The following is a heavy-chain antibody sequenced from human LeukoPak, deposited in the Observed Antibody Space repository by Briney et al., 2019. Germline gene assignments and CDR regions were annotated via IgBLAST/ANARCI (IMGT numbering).Heavy chain of an antibody. Sequence: LRLSCAASGFTFSSFAMHWIRQPPGKGLEWIGEINHSGSTNYNPSLKSRVTISVDTSKNQFSLKLSSVTAADTAVYYCARGNLDTAMVPPTYYFDYWGQGTLVTVSS. CDR2: INHSGST. V-gene: IGHV4-34*01. D-gene: IGHD5-18*01. CDR3: ARGNLDTAMVPPTYYFDY. J-gene: IGHJ4*02. CDR1: GFTFSSFA.